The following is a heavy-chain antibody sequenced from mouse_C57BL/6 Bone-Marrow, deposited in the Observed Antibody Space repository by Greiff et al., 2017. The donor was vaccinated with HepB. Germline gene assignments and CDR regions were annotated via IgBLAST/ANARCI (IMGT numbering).Heavy chain of an antibody. J-gene: IGHJ1*03. CDR3: ARDDYYGYWYFDV. V-gene: IGHV5-16*01. Sequence: EVQRVESEGGLVQPGSSMKLSCTASGFTFSDYYMAWVRQVPEKGLEWVANINYDGSSTYYLDSLKSRFIISRDNAKNILYLQMSSLKSEDTATYYCARDDYYGYWYFDVWGTGTTVTVSS. D-gene: IGHD1-1*01. CDR2: INYDGSST. CDR1: GFTFSDYY.